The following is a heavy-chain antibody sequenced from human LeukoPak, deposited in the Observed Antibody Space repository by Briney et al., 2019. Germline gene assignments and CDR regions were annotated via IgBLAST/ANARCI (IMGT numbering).Heavy chain of an antibody. V-gene: IGHV3-23*01. J-gene: IGHJ4*02. CDR3: AKDKGGRIVGATTFDY. CDR1: GFTFGDYA. D-gene: IGHD1-26*01. CDR2: TSGSGNSA. Sequence: GGSLRLSCSASGFTFGDYAMTWGRQAPGKGLEWVSTTSGSGNSAYYADSVKGRFTISRDNSKNTLYLQMNSLRAEDTAVYYCAKDKGGRIVGATTFDYWGQGTLVTVSS.